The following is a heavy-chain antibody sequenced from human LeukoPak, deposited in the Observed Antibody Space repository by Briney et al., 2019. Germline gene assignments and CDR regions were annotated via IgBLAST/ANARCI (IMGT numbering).Heavy chain of an antibody. V-gene: IGHV3-21*01. Sequence: GGSLRHSCAASGFTFSSYSMNRVRQAPGKGLEWVSSIGSRSAYTYYADSVKGRFTISRDNTKNSLYLQMNSLRAGDTAVYYCARGGLNFDAFDIWGQGTMVTVSS. CDR1: GFTFSSYS. J-gene: IGHJ3*02. CDR3: ARGGLNFDAFDI. CDR2: IGSRSAYT. D-gene: IGHD1-7*01.